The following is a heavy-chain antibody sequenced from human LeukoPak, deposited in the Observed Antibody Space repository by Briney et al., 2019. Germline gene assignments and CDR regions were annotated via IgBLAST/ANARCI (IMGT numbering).Heavy chain of an antibody. Sequence: GGSLRLSCAASGFTFTNYGMHWVRQAPGKGLEWVAIISFDGRIEYYVDSVKGRFTISRDKSKNTLYLQMNSLRPEDTAVYYCAKERASMGADAFDIWGQGTMVTVS. CDR3: AKERASMGADAFDI. CDR1: GFTFTNYG. J-gene: IGHJ3*02. CDR2: ISFDGRIE. V-gene: IGHV3-30*18. D-gene: IGHD1-26*01.